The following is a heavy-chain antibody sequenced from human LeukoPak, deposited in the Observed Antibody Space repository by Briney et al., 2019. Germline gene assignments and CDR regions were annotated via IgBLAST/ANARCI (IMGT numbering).Heavy chain of an antibody. CDR1: GGSISNSNW. CDR3: ARVWTTVVIPHAFDI. J-gene: IGHJ3*02. V-gene: IGHV4-4*02. Sequence: SGTLSLTCDVPGGSISNSNWWSWVRQPPGMGLEWIGEIYHSGSTIYNPSLKSRVTISVDKSKNHFSLKLTSLTAADTAVYYCARVWTTVVIPHAFDIWGQGTMVTVSS. CDR2: IYHSGST. D-gene: IGHD4-23*01.